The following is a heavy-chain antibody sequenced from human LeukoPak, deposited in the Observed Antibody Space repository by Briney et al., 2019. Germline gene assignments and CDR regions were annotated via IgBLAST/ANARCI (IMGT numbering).Heavy chain of an antibody. J-gene: IGHJ4*02. Sequence: GRSLRLSCAASGFTFSSYGMHWVRQAPGKGLEWVAVISYDGSNKYYADSVKGRFTISRDNSKNTLYLQTNSLRAEDTAVYYCAKSIPGSIALDYWGQGTLVTVSS. V-gene: IGHV3-30*18. CDR2: ISYDGSNK. CDR3: AKSIPGSIALDY. CDR1: GFTFSSYG. D-gene: IGHD6-6*01.